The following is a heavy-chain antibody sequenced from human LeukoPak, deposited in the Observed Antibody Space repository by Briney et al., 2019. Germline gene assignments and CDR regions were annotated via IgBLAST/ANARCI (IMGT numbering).Heavy chain of an antibody. D-gene: IGHD3-22*01. Sequence: GGSLRLSCAASGFTFSSYAMNWVRQAPGKGPEWVSSISGTSSYIYYADSVKGRFAISRDNAKNSLYLQMNSLRAEDTAVSYCARDMGYDTSGPIDYWGQGTLVTVSS. J-gene: IGHJ4*02. V-gene: IGHV3-21*01. CDR3: ARDMGYDTSGPIDY. CDR2: ISGTSSYI. CDR1: GFTFSSYA.